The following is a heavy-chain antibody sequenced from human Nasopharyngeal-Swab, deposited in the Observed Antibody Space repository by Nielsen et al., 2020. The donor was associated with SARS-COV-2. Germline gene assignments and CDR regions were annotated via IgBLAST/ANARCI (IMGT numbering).Heavy chain of an antibody. CDR2: ISYDGSNK. D-gene: IGHD4-17*01. CDR3: YGGYDAFDI. J-gene: IGHJ3*02. V-gene: IGHV3-30*03. Sequence: VRQAPGKGLEWVAVISYDGSNKYYADSVKGRFTISRDNSKNTLYLQMNSLRAEDTAVYYCYGGYDAFDIWGQGTMVTVS.